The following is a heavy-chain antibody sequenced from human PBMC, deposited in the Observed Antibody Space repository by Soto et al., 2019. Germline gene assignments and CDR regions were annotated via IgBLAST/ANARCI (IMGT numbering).Heavy chain of an antibody. Sequence: GGSLRLSCAAAGITFSSYSMNWVRQAPGKGLEWVSSISSSSSYIYYADSVKGRFTISRDNAKNSLYLQMNSLRAEDTAVYYCARDLGPANYDFWSGYYPYFDYWGQGTLVTVSS. D-gene: IGHD3-3*01. CDR1: GITFSSYS. CDR3: ARDLGPANYDFWSGYYPYFDY. V-gene: IGHV3-21*01. CDR2: ISSSSSYI. J-gene: IGHJ4*02.